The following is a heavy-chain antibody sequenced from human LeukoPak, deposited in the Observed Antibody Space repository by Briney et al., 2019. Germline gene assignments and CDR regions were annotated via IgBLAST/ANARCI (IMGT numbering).Heavy chain of an antibody. CDR1: GGSFSGYY. V-gene: IGHV4-34*01. Sequence: SETLSLTCAVYGGSFSGYYWSWIRQPPGKGLEWIGEINHSGSTNYNPSLKSRVTISVDTSKNQFSLKLSSVTAADTAVYYCARYYDFWSGYWEEYGMDVWGQGTTVTVSS. J-gene: IGHJ6*02. CDR3: ARYYDFWSGYWEEYGMDV. D-gene: IGHD3-3*01. CDR2: INHSGST.